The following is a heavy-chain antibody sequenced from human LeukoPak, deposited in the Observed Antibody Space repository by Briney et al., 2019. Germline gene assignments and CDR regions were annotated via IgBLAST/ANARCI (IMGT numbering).Heavy chain of an antibody. CDR2: IYPGDSDT. D-gene: IGHD5-12*01. Sequence: GESLQISCKGSGYSFTSYWIGWVRQMPGKGLEWMGIIYPGDSDTRYGPSFQGQVTISADKSISTAYLQWSSLKASDTAMYYCARPASGYSGYGDAFDIWGQGTMVTVSS. CDR3: ARPASGYSGYGDAFDI. J-gene: IGHJ3*02. V-gene: IGHV5-51*01. CDR1: GYSFTSYW.